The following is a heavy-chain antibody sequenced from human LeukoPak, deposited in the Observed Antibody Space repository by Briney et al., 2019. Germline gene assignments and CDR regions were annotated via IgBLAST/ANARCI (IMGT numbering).Heavy chain of an antibody. CDR3: AKESTYGSGSYYYFDY. CDR2: INSDGSST. Sequence: GGSLRLSCAASGFTFSSYWMHWVRQAPGKGLVWVSRINSDGSSTSYADSVKGRFTISRDNAKNTLYLQMNSLRAEDTAVYYCAKESTYGSGSYYYFDYWGQGTLVTVSS. V-gene: IGHV3-74*01. D-gene: IGHD3-10*01. CDR1: GFTFSSYW. J-gene: IGHJ4*02.